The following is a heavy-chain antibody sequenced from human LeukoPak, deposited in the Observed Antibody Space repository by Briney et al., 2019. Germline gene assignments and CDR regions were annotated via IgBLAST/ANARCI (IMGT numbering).Heavy chain of an antibody. J-gene: IGHJ4*02. CDR2: ISSSSTYI. CDR3: ARVGAYYDSSGYSPIDY. D-gene: IGHD3-22*01. V-gene: IGHV3-21*01. CDR1: GFTFSSHG. Sequence: GGSLRLSCAASGFTFSSHGMTWVRQAPGKGLEWVSWISSSSTYISYADSVKGRFTISRDDAGNSLYLHMNSLRAEDTAVYYCARVGAYYDSSGYSPIDYWGQGTLVTVSS.